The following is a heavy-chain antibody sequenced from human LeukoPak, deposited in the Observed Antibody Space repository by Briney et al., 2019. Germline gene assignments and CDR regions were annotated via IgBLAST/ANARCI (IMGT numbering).Heavy chain of an antibody. Sequence: ASVKVSCKASGYTFTSYYMHWVRQAPGQGLDWMGIINPSGGSTSYAQKFQGRVNMTTDTSTSTAYLELRSLRSDDTAVEYCAIGVAAASTFDYWGQGTLVTVSS. J-gene: IGHJ4*02. D-gene: IGHD6-13*01. V-gene: IGHV1-46*01. CDR3: AIGVAAASTFDY. CDR1: GYTFTSYY. CDR2: INPSGGST.